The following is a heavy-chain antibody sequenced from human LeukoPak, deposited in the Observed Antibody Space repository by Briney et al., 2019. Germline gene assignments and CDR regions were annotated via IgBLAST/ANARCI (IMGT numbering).Heavy chain of an antibody. CDR1: GGSISSSSYY. Sequence: SETLSLTCTVSGGSISSSSYYWGWIRQPPGKGLEWIGSIYYSGSTYYNPSLKSRVTISVDTSKNQFSLKLSSVTAADTAVYYCAASLRGYCSSTSCYTVSTFDYWGQGTLVTVSS. CDR3: AASLRGYCSSTSCYTVSTFDY. CDR2: IYYSGST. V-gene: IGHV4-39*01. D-gene: IGHD2-2*02. J-gene: IGHJ4*02.